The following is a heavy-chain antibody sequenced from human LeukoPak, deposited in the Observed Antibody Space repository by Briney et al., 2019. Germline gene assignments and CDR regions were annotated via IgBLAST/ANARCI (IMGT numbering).Heavy chain of an antibody. CDR3: AGHSIAVSTLNWFDP. Sequence: SETLSLTCTVSGGSISSYYWSWIRQPPGKGLEWIGYIYTSGSTNYNPSLKSRVTISVDTSKNQFSLKLSSVTAADTAVYYCAGHSIAVSTLNWFDPWGQGTLVTVSS. J-gene: IGHJ5*02. V-gene: IGHV4-4*09. D-gene: IGHD2-15*01. CDR1: GGSISSYY. CDR2: IYTSGST.